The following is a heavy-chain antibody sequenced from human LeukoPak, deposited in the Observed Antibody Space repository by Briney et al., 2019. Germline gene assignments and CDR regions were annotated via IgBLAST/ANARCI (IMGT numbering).Heavy chain of an antibody. CDR3: ARPIAAAGTRILGY. J-gene: IGHJ4*02. CDR2: INPNSGGT. V-gene: IGHV1-2*02. D-gene: IGHD6-13*01. Sequence: ASVKVSCKASGYTFTGYYMNWVRQAPGQGLEWMGWINPNSGGTNYAQKFQGRVTMTRDTSISTAYMELSRLRSDDTAVYYCARPIAAAGTRILGYWGQGTLVTVSS. CDR1: GYTFTGYY.